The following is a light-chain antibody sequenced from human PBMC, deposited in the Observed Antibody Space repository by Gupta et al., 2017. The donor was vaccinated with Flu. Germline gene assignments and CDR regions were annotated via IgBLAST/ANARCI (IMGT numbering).Light chain of an antibody. Sequence: DIQMTQSPSSLSASVGDTVTITCRASQGIIDHLAWLQQKPGKAPKSLIYAASSLQSGVPSRFSGSGSGTDFSLTISSLQPEDFAIYCCQHDNNYPITFGQGTQVDIK. V-gene: IGKV1-16*01. CDR3: QHDNNYPIT. CDR1: QGIIDH. J-gene: IGKJ5*01. CDR2: AAS.